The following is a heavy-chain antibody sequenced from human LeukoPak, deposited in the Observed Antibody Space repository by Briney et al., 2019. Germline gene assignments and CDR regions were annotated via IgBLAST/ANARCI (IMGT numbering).Heavy chain of an antibody. J-gene: IGHJ6*02. CDR3: TRTKYCSSTSCYLGMDV. D-gene: IGHD2-2*01. CDR2: IRSKANSYAT. CDR1: GFTFSGSA. Sequence: PGGSLRLSCAASGFTFSGSAMHWVRQASGKGLEWVGRIRSKANSYATAYAASVKGRFTISRDDSKNTAYLQMNSLKTEDTAVYYCTRTKYCSSTSCYLGMDVWGQGTTVTVSS. V-gene: IGHV3-73*01.